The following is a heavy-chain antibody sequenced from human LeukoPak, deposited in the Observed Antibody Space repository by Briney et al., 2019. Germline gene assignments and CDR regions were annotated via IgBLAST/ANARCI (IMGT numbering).Heavy chain of an antibody. J-gene: IGHJ3*01. V-gene: IGHV1-46*01. CDR1: GYTFSSYY. Sequence: PEASVKVSCKASGYTFSSYYMHWVRQAPGQGLEWLGIINPSGGSASYAQKFQGRVTMTRDMSTSTVYVDLSSLRSEDTAVYYCARASCTTTSCPLGAFDVWGQGTVVTVSS. D-gene: IGHD2-2*01. CDR3: ARASCTTTSCPLGAFDV. CDR2: INPSGGSA.